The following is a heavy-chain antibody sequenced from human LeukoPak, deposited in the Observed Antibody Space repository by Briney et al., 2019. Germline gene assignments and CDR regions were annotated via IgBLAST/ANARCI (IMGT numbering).Heavy chain of an antibody. CDR1: GFTFSSYG. CDR2: ISYDGSNK. J-gene: IGHJ4*02. CDR3: AKDSGYGPFDY. V-gene: IGHV3-30*18. D-gene: IGHD5-12*01. Sequence: GGSLRLSCAASGFTFSSYGMHWVRQAPGKGLEGVAVISYDGSNKYYADSVKGRFTISRDNSKNTLYLQMNSLRAEDTAVYYCAKDSGYGPFDYWGQGTLVTVSS.